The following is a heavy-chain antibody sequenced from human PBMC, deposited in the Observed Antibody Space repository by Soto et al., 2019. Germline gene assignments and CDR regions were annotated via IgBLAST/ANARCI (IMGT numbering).Heavy chain of an antibody. Sequence: QVQVQQWWAGLLKPSETLSLTCAVYGGSFSGYYWSWIRQLPVKGLEWMGEINHTVSTNYIPSLKSLVTITVDTSKIQFSMRLSSVTAADTAVYHCARGYCSGGGWYRWFDPWGQGTLVTVSS. D-gene: IGHD2-15*01. CDR3: ARGYCSGGGWYRWFDP. CDR1: GGSFSGYY. V-gene: IGHV4-34*02. CDR2: INHTVST. J-gene: IGHJ5*02.